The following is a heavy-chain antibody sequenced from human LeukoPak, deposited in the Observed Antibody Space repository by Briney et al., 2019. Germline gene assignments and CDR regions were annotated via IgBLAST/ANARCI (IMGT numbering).Heavy chain of an antibody. CDR1: GFTFSSYS. V-gene: IGHV3-21*01. CDR2: ISSSSSYI. Sequence: GGSLRLSCAASGFTFSSYSMNWVRQAPGKGLEWVSSISSSSSYIYYADSVKGRFTISRDNAKNSLYLQMNSLRAEDTAVYCCAREIEASGTVDTAMGFDYWGQGTLVTVSS. J-gene: IGHJ4*02. D-gene: IGHD5-18*01. CDR3: AREIEASGTVDTAMGFDY.